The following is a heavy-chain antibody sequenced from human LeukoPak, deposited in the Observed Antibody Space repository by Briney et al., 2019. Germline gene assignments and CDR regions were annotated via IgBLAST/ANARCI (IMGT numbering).Heavy chain of an antibody. V-gene: IGHV3-33*01. D-gene: IGHD6-13*01. Sequence: GGALILSCATSGFSFSSFGMAWGRQAPGKGGGGVAVIWYDGSNKFYADSVKGRFTISRDNSKNTLYLQMNSLRAEDTAVYYCARDRAAADLDYWGQGTLVTVSS. CDR2: IWYDGSNK. CDR1: GFSFSSFG. CDR3: ARDRAAADLDY. J-gene: IGHJ4*02.